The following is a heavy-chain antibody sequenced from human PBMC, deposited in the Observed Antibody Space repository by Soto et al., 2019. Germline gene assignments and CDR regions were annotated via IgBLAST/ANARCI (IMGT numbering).Heavy chain of an antibody. CDR3: AKMITIVGATHYGMDV. CDR1: GFTFSSYA. CDR2: ISGSGGST. D-gene: IGHD1-26*01. J-gene: IGHJ6*02. V-gene: IGHV3-23*01. Sequence: GGSLRLSCAASGFTFSSYAMSWVRQAPGKGLEWVSAISGSGGSTYYADSVKGRFTISRDNSKNTLYLQMNSLRAEDTAVYYCAKMITIVGATHYGMDVWGQGTTVTVSS.